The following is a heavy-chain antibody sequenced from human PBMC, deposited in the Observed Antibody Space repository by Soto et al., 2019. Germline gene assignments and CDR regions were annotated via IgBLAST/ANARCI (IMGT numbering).Heavy chain of an antibody. CDR1: GFTFSSYG. Sequence: QVQLVESGGGVVQPGRSLRLSCAASGFTFSSYGMHWVRQAPGKGLGWGAVIIYDGSTKYYADSVKGGFTISRDNSKSTLYLQMNSLRAEDTAVYYCAKDRMGAGVRGYFDYWGQGTLVTVSS. CDR2: IIYDGSTK. D-gene: IGHD3-10*01. V-gene: IGHV3-30*18. J-gene: IGHJ4*02. CDR3: AKDRMGAGVRGYFDY.